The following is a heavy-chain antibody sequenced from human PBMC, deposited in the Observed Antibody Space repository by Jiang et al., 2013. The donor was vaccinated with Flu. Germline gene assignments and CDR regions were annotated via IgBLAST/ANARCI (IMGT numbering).Heavy chain of an antibody. V-gene: IGHV3-33*01. D-gene: IGHD2-15*01. Sequence: VQLVESGGGVVQPGRSLRLSCAASGFTFSSYGMHWVRQAPGKGLGWVAVIWYDGSNKYYADSVKGRFTISRDNSKNTLYLQMNSLRAEDTAVYYCARDPVGYCSGGSCYSGLDYWGQGTLV. CDR2: IWYDGSNK. CDR1: GFTFSSYG. J-gene: IGHJ4*02. CDR3: ARDPVGYCSGGSCYSGLDY.